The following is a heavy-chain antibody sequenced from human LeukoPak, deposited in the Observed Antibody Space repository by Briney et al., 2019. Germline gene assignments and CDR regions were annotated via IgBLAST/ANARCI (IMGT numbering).Heavy chain of an antibody. J-gene: IGHJ3*02. CDR1: GGSISSSSYY. D-gene: IGHD1-26*01. CDR3: ARPYSGSYRAFDI. Sequence: SETLSLTCTVSGGSISSSSYYWGWIRQPPGKRLEWIGSIYYGGSTYYNPSLKSRVTISVDTSKNQFSLKLSSVTAADTAVYYCARPYSGSYRAFDIWGQGTMVTVSS. CDR2: IYYGGST. V-gene: IGHV4-39*01.